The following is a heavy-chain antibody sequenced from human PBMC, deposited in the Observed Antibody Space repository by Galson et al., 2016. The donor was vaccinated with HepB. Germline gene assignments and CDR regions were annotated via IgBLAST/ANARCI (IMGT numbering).Heavy chain of an antibody. CDR1: GFTFSSYG. CDR3: AKSATKQLRDVNAHDI. D-gene: IGHD4-17*01. Sequence: SLRLSCAGSGFTFSSYGMYWVRQAPGKGLERVAVIWSDGSNNNYADSVMGRLTISRDNYKNTLYLQMNSLRAEDTAVYHCAKSATKQLRDVNAHDIWGQGTMVTVSS. CDR2: IWSDGSNN. J-gene: IGHJ3*02. V-gene: IGHV3-33*06.